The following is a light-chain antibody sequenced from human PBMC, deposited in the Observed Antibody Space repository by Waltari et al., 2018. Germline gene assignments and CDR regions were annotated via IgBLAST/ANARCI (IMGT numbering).Light chain of an antibody. CDR1: QSTSSW. J-gene: IGKJ1*01. Sequence: DIQMTQSPSTLSASVGDTATITCRASQSTSSWLAWFQQKPGKAPQLLVYQTSTLESGVPSRFSGSGSGTEFTLTISSLQPDDFATYYCQQNNSYSPTWTFGQGTKVEIK. V-gene: IGKV1-5*03. CDR3: QQNNSYSPTWT. CDR2: QTS.